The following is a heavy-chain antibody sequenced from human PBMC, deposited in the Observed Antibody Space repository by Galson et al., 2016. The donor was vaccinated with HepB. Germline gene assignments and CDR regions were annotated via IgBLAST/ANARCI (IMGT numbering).Heavy chain of an antibody. D-gene: IGHD3-10*01. V-gene: IGHV3-23*01. Sequence: SLRLSCAASGVTFSSYAMNWVRQAPGKGLEWVSTISGSGDDTFYADSVKGRFTISRDNSKNTLYLQLNSLRVEDTAIYYCAKDVIVGFGEHFDYWGQGTLVTVSS. CDR1: GVTFSSYA. J-gene: IGHJ4*02. CDR3: AKDVIVGFGEHFDY. CDR2: ISGSGDDT.